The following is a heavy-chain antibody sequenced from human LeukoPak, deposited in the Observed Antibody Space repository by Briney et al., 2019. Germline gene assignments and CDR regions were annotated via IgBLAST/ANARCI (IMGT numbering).Heavy chain of an antibody. CDR1: GFTFQNYA. CDR3: TRGKNAKTYYYYGMDV. CDR2: ISGSGPIT. V-gene: IGHV3-23*01. Sequence: PGGSLRLSCAASGFTFQNYAMSWVRQAPGKGLEWASSISGSGPITDYADSVKGRFTISRDKAKNTLYLQMNSLRAEDTAVYYCTRGKNAKTYYYYGMDVWGQGTTVTVSS. J-gene: IGHJ6*02.